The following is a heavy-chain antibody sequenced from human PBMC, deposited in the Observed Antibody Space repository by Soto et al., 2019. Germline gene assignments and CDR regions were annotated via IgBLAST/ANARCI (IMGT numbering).Heavy chain of an antibody. CDR3: ARGGPAAGYDL. J-gene: IGHJ4*02. CDR1: GYTFTGND. CDR2: MNPNTGGS. Sequence: QVQLVQSGAEVKKPGASVKVSCKASGYTFTGNDINWVRQASGQGLEWMGWMNPNTGGSGYAQDFQGRITMTRDTATSTAYMELTSLRSDDTAVYYCARGGPAAGYDLWGQGTLVTVSS. D-gene: IGHD6-13*01. V-gene: IGHV1-8*01.